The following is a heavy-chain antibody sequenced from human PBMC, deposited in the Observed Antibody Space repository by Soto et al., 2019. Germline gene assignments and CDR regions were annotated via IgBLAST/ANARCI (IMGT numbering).Heavy chain of an antibody. CDR2: AHHSGRT. V-gene: IGHV4-4*02. J-gene: IGHJ4*02. Sequence: SETLSLTCTVSGDSMSSSNWWNWVRQPPGKGLEWIGEAHHSGRTNYNPSLKSRITISVDRSQNRFSLKLSSVTAADTAVYYCARSEATALDYWGQGTLVTVSS. CDR3: ARSEATALDY. CDR1: GDSMSSSNW.